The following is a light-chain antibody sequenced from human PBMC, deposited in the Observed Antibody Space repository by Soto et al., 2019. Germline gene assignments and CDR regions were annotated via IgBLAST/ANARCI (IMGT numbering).Light chain of an antibody. CDR1: SSDVGAYNY. CDR3: TSWTTSTTMK. Sequence: SVLTQPASVSGSPGQSITISCTGTSSDVGAYNYVSWYQQHPGKAPKLMIYDVNIQPSGVSNRFSGSKSGNTASLTISGLQAEDEADYYCTSWTTSTTMKFGGGTKVTVL. V-gene: IGLV2-14*01. J-gene: IGLJ2*01. CDR2: DVN.